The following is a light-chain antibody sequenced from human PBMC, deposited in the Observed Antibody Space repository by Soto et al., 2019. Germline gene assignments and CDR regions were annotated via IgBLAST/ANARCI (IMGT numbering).Light chain of an antibody. CDR3: SSYTSSSTLVV. J-gene: IGLJ1*01. Sequence: QSALTQPASVSGSPGQSITISCTGTSSDVRGYNYVSWYQQHPGKAPKLMIYEVSNRPSGVSNRFSGSKSGNTASLTISGLQAEDEADYYCSSYTSSSTLVVFGTGTKVTVL. CDR1: SSDVRGYNY. CDR2: EVS. V-gene: IGLV2-14*01.